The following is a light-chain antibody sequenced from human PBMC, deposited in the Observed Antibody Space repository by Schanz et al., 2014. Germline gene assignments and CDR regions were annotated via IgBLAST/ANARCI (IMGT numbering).Light chain of an antibody. V-gene: IGKV3-20*01. CDR1: QRASQSGSSSY. J-gene: IGKJ1*01. CDR3: QQYYTTPWT. Sequence: EIVLTQSPGTLSLSPGERATLSCRASQRASQSGSSSYLAWYQQKLGQAPRLLIYDTSTRAAGIPDRFSGSGSGTDFTLTISSLQAEDVAVYYCQQYYTTPWTFGQGTEVEIK. CDR2: DTS.